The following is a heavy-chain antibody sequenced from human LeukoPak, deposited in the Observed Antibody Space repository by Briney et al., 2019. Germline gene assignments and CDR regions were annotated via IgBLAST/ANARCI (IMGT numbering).Heavy chain of an antibody. Sequence: PGASVKVSCKASGYTFTSYGIRWVRQAPGQGLEWMGWISAYNGNTNYAQKFQGRVTMTRDTSISTAYMELSRLRSDDTAVYYCARQNYYDSSGYYYDLTFDYWGQGTLVTVSS. CDR1: GYTFTSYG. D-gene: IGHD3-22*01. J-gene: IGHJ4*02. V-gene: IGHV1-18*01. CDR2: ISAYNGNT. CDR3: ARQNYYDSSGYYYDLTFDY.